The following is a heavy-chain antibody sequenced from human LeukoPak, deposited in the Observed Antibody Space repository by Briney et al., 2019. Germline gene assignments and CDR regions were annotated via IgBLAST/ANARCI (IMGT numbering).Heavy chain of an antibody. Sequence: GGSLRLSCAASGFTFSSYWMSWVRQAPGKGLEWVANIKQDGSEKYYVDSVKGRFTISRDNAKNSLYLQMNSLRAEDTAVYYCARQLGATGYYYMDVWGKGTTVTVSS. D-gene: IGHD1-26*01. CDR1: GFTFSSYW. V-gene: IGHV3-7*01. J-gene: IGHJ6*03. CDR3: ARQLGATGYYYMDV. CDR2: IKQDGSEK.